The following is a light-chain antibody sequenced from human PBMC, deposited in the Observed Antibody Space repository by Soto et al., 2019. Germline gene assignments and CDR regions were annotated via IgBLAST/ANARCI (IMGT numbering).Light chain of an antibody. CDR1: SSDVGGYKY. CDR2: EVS. V-gene: IGLV2-8*01. Sequence: QSALTQPPSASGSPGQSVTISCTGTSSDVGGYKYVSWYQQHPGKGPKLMIYEVSKRPSGVPDRFSGSKSDNTASLTVSGLQAEDEADYYCSSFAGNNHFVFGTGTKLTVL. CDR3: SSFAGNNHFV. J-gene: IGLJ1*01.